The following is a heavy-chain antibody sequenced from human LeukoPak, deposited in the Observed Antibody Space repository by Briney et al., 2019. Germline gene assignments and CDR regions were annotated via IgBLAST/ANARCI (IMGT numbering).Heavy chain of an antibody. CDR1: GYTFTGYY. J-gene: IGHJ4*02. D-gene: IGHD3-22*01. Sequence: ASVKVSSKASGYTFTGYYMHWVRQAPGQGLEWMGWINPNSGGTNYAQKFQGRVTMTRDTSISTAYMELGRLRSDDTAVYYCARDSYYYDSSGYNDYWGQGTLVTVSS. CDR3: ARDSYYYDSSGYNDY. CDR2: INPNSGGT. V-gene: IGHV1-2*02.